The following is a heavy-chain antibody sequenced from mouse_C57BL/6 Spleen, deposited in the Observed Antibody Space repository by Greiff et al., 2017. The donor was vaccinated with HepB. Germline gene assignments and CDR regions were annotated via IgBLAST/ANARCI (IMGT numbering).Heavy chain of an antibody. Sequence: EVKLQQSGPELVKPGASVKISCKASGYTFTDYYMNWVKQSHGKSLEWIGDINPNNGGTSYNQKFKGKATLTVDKSSSTAYMELRSLTSEDSAVYYCARSQTAQASWFAYWGQGTLVTVSA. J-gene: IGHJ3*01. D-gene: IGHD3-2*02. CDR3: ARSQTAQASWFAY. CDR2: INPNNGGT. CDR1: GYTFTDYY. V-gene: IGHV1-26*01.